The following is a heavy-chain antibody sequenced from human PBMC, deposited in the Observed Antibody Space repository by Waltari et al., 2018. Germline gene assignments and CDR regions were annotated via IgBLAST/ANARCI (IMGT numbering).Heavy chain of an antibody. CDR3: ARGPRNSSSWGPGYFDY. CDR2: INHSGST. J-gene: IGHJ4*02. D-gene: IGHD6-6*01. V-gene: IGHV4-34*01. CDR1: GGSFSGYY. Sequence: QVQLQQWGAGPLKPSETLSLTCAVYGGSFSGYYWSWLRHPPGKGLEWIGEINHSGSTNYNPSLKSRVTISVDTSKNQFSLKLSSVTAADTAVYYCARGPRNSSSWGPGYFDYWGQGTLVTVSS.